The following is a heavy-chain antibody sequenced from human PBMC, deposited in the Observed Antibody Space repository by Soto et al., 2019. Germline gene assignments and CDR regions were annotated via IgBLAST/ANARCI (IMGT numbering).Heavy chain of an antibody. V-gene: IGHV3-23*01. D-gene: IGHD3-3*01. CDR2: IGASGRST. J-gene: IGHJ4*02. Sequence: VRQSSGKGPEWVSVIGASGRSTFYPDSVKGRFTISRDNSKNTLYLQMNSLRVDDTATYYCGKGPYSLWSGYPSLDYWGQGTLVTVSS. CDR3: GKGPYSLWSGYPSLDY.